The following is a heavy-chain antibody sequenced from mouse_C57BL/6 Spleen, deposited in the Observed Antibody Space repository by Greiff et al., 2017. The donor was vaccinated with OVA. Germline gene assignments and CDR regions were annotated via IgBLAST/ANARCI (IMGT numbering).Heavy chain of an antibody. J-gene: IGHJ4*01. CDR3: ARGDSNYYAMDY. V-gene: IGHV1-76*01. CDR2: IYPGSGNT. Sequence: QVQLQQSGAELVRPGASVKLSCKASGYTFTDYYINWVKQRPGQGLEWIARIYPGSGNTYYNEKFKGKATLTAEKSSSTAYMQLSSLTSEDSAVYFCARGDSNYYAMDYWGQGTSVTVSS. CDR1: GYTFTDYY. D-gene: IGHD2-5*01.